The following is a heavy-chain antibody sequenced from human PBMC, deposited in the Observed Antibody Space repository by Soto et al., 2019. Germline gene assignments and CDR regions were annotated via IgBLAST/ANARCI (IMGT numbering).Heavy chain of an antibody. V-gene: IGHV4-59*08. CDR3: AGYSSGYYHFDY. CDR1: GGSISSYY. J-gene: IGHJ4*02. Sequence: QVQLQESGPGLVKPSETLSLTCTVSGGSISSYYWSWIRQPPGKGLEWIGYIYYSGSTNYNPSLTSRVTISVDTSKNQFSLKLSSVTAADTAVYYCAGYSSGYYHFDYWGQGTLVTVSS. D-gene: IGHD3-22*01. CDR2: IYYSGST.